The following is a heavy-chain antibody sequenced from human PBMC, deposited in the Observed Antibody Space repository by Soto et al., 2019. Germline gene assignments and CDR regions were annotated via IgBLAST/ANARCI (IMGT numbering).Heavy chain of an antibody. D-gene: IGHD5-18*01. CDR2: IHYTGST. Sequence: QVQLQESGPGLVKPSLTLSLTCSVSGVSIKSGGYYWTWIRQRPGKGLEWIAYIHYTGSTNYKPSLKSRLTVSLDTSKNLFSLTLKSVTAADTAVYFCARVLDGGYTYAYDNWCQGNLVTVSS. CDR3: ARVLDGGYTYAYDN. V-gene: IGHV4-31*03. J-gene: IGHJ4*02. CDR1: GVSIKSGGYY.